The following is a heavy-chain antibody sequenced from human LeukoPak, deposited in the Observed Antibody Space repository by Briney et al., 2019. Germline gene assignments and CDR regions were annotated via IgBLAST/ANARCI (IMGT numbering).Heavy chain of an antibody. J-gene: IGHJ5*02. CDR1: GFIFSSYG. CDR2: IWYDGSNK. Sequence: GGSLRLSCAASGFIFSSYGIHWVRQAPGKGLEWVAVIWYDGSNKYYADSVKGRFTISRDNSKNTLHLQMSSLRAEDTAVYYCSRGNYNGLNDLWGQGTLVTVSS. V-gene: IGHV3-33*01. CDR3: SRGNYNGLNDL. D-gene: IGHD3-10*01.